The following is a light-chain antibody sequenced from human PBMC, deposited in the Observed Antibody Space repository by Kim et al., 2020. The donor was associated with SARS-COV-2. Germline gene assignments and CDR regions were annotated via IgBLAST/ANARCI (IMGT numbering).Light chain of an antibody. CDR2: DDV. V-gene: IGLV3-1*01. CDR3: QLWDSNTAV. J-gene: IGLJ1*01. CDR1: QLGDKY. Sequence: VSPGQTAIITCSGDQLGDKYVCWYQQKAGQSPVLVMYDDVKRPSGIPDRFSGSNSGNTATLTISGTQVMDEADYYCQLWDSNTAVFGAGTKVTVL.